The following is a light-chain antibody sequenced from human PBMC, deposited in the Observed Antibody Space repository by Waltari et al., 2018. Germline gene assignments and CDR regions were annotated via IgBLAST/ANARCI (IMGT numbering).Light chain of an antibody. V-gene: IGLV2-11*01. CDR1: SSDVGGYIY. CDR3: CSYAGSLYV. Sequence: QSALTQPRSVSGSPGQSVTISCTGTSSDVGGYIYVSWYQQHPGKAPKLMIYDVSKRPSGVPVRCSGSKYGNTASLAISGLQAEDEADYYGCSYAGSLYVFGTGTKVTVL. J-gene: IGLJ1*01. CDR2: DVS.